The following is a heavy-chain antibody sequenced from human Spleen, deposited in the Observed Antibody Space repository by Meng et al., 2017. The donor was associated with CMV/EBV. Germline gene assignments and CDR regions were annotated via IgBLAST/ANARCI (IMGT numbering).Heavy chain of an antibody. J-gene: IGHJ5*02. Sequence: GTFSNYIVSWVRQAPGQGLEWMGRVIPLLDMTDYTEKFQGRLTITADKSTSTAYMELSGLKSEDTAVYYCARQYCTGASCYAGWFDPWGQGTLVTVSS. V-gene: IGHV1-69*02. CDR1: GTFSNYI. CDR2: VIPLLDMT. D-gene: IGHD2-2*01. CDR3: ARQYCTGASCYAGWFDP.